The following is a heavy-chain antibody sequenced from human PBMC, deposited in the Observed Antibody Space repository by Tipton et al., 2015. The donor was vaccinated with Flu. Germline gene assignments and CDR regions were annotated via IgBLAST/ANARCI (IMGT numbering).Heavy chain of an antibody. D-gene: IGHD3-22*01. CDR1: GGSISDYY. CDR3: ARHGNYYDTSGTNPPLL. CDR2: VHYSGST. Sequence: TLSLTCTVSGGSISDYYWSWMRQPPGKGLEWIGYVHYSGSTSYNPSLKSRVTISVDTSKNQFSLKLSSVIAADTAVYYCARHGNYYDTSGTNPPLLWGRGALVTVSS. V-gene: IGHV4-59*08. J-gene: IGHJ2*01.